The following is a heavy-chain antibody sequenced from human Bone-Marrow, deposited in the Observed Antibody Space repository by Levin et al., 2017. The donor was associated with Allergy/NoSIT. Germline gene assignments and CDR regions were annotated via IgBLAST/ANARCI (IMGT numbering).Heavy chain of an antibody. D-gene: IGHD3-22*01. CDR2: IIPMPGIT. Sequence: SVKVSCKASGGSFSSYPINWVRQAPGQGLEWMGRIIPMPGITNYTQNFQERVTITADRSTSTAYMELSSLRSEDTAVYYCARAFYYDSSGNYRSAFDLWGQGARVTVSS. CDR1: GGSFSSYP. J-gene: IGHJ3*01. CDR3: ARAFYYDSSGNYRSAFDL. V-gene: IGHV1-69*04.